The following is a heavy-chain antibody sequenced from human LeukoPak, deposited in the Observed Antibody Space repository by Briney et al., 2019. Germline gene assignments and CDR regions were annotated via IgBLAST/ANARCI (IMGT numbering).Heavy chain of an antibody. D-gene: IGHD4/OR15-4a*01. CDR2: VSHSGSA. CDR3: ATGAPRGMDV. Sequence: SETLSLTCSVSXGXXSXXXXGXXXXXPGXXXXXIAYVSHSGSAXYNPSLKSRVTISLDTSKNQFSLKLRSVTAADXAXYYCATGAPRGMDVWGQGTTVTVSS. V-gene: IGHV4-59*08. CDR1: XGXXSXXX. J-gene: IGHJ6*02.